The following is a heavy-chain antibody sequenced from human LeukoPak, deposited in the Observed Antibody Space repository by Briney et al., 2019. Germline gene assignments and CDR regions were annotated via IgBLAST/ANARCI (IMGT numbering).Heavy chain of an antibody. V-gene: IGHV3-48*03. D-gene: IGHD4-17*01. Sequence: GGSLRLSCAASGFTFSIYEMNWVRQAPGKGLEWVSYISRSGDTIYYAGSVRGRFTISRDNGKNSLYLQMENLRAEDKAVYYCARDPPVTISSWGQGTLVTVSS. CDR3: ARDPPVTISS. CDR1: GFTFSIYE. J-gene: IGHJ4*02. CDR2: ISRSGDTI.